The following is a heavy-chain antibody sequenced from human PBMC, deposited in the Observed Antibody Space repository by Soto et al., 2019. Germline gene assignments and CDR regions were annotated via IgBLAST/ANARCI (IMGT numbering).Heavy chain of an antibody. D-gene: IGHD1-26*01. CDR1: GYTFTSYY. J-gene: IGHJ4*02. V-gene: IGHV1-46*01. CDR3: ARDGVGATIDY. CDR2: INPSCGST. Sequence: QVQLVQSGAEVKKPGASVKVSCKASGYTFTSYYMHWVRQAPGQGLEWMGLINPSCGSTSYDQKFQGRVTMTRDTSTSTVYMELSSLRSEDTAVYYCARDGVGATIDYWGQGTLVTVSS.